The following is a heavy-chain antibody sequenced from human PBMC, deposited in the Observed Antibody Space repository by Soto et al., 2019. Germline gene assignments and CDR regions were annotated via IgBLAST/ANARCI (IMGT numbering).Heavy chain of an antibody. D-gene: IGHD3-3*02. V-gene: IGHV4-4*07. CDR2: IYTSGSN. CDR3: AREGDIFTSSWDV. CDR1: GGSISSYY. Sequence: QVQLQESGPGLVKPSETLSLTCTVSGGSISSYYWSWIRQPAGKGLEWIGRIYTSGSNNYNPSLKSRLTMSVDTSKHQYSLKLSSVTAADTAVYYCAREGDIFTSSWDVWGQGTTVTVSS. J-gene: IGHJ6*02.